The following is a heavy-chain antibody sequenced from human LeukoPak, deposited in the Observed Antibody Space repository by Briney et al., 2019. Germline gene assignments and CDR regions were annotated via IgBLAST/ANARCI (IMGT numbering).Heavy chain of an antibody. D-gene: IGHD1-14*01. CDR3: ARAFSPGGSNWFDP. Sequence: ASETLSLTCTVSGGSISDYYWSWIWQPAGKGLEWIGRIDTSGNTNYNASLKSRVTMSVDTSRNQFSLKLSSVTAADTAVYYCARAFSPGGSNWFDPWGQGTRVTVSS. J-gene: IGHJ5*02. CDR2: IDTSGNT. V-gene: IGHV4-4*07. CDR1: GGSISDYY.